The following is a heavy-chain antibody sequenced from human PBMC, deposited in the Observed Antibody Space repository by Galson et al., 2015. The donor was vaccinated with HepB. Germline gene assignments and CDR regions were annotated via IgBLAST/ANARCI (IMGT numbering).Heavy chain of an antibody. J-gene: IGHJ4*02. Sequence: QSGAEVKEPGESLTISCEGSGYTFTNYWIIWVRQMPRKGLEWMGRIDPSDSYTNYSPSFRGHVTISADKSISTAYLQWSSLKASDTAMYYCARLGGLGYCTSTSCPESDYWGQGTLVTVSS. V-gene: IGHV5-10-1*01. CDR1: GYTFTNYW. CDR3: ARLGGLGYCTSTSCPESDY. D-gene: IGHD2-2*01. CDR2: IDPSDSYT.